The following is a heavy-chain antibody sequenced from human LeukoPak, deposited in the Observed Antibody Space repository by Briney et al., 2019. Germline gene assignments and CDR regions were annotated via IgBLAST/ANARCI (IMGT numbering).Heavy chain of an antibody. CDR2: INPNSGGA. J-gene: IGHJ5*02. V-gene: IGHV1-2*02. D-gene: IGHD3-10*01. Sequence: ASVKVSCMASGYTFTGYYMHWVRQAPGQGREWMGWINPNSGGANYAQKFQGRVTMTRDTSISTAYMELSRLRSDDTAVYYCARVPMVREPIGWFDPWGQGTLVTVSS. CDR1: GYTFTGYY. CDR3: ARVPMVREPIGWFDP.